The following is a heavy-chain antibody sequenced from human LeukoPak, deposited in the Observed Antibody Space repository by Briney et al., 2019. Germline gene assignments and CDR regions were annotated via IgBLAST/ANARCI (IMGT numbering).Heavy chain of an antibody. CDR3: ARHPSGGNPLEW. CDR2: INHGGGT. V-gene: IGHV4-34*01. Sequence: PSETLSLTCAVYGGSFSDYFWNWIRQPPGKGLEWIGEINHGGGTRYNPSLKSRATISVDTSKKQFSLNLTSVTAADTAVYYCARHPSGGNPLEWWGQGTLVTVSS. J-gene: IGHJ4*02. CDR1: GGSFSDYF. D-gene: IGHD4-23*01.